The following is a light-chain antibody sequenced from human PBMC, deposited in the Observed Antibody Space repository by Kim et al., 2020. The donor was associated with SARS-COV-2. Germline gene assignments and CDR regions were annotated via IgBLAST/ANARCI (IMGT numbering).Light chain of an antibody. CDR1: QSVSSN. CDR3: QQYSHWPLT. CDR2: GAS. V-gene: IGKV3-15*01. Sequence: EIVMTQSPATLSVSPGERATLSCRVSQSVSSNLAWYQQKPGQAPRLLIYGASTRATGIPGRFSGSGSGTEFTLTISSLQSEDFAVYYCQQYSHWPLTFGGGTKLEIK. J-gene: IGKJ4*01.